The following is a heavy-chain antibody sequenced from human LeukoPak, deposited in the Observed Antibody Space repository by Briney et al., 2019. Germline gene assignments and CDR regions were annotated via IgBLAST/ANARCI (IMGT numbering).Heavy chain of an antibody. J-gene: IGHJ4*02. V-gene: IGHV3-30*02. Sequence: GGSLRLSCAASGFTFSGYGMHWVRQAPGKGLEWVAFVRYDSSNKYYADSVKGRFTVSRDNSKNMLYLQMNSLRAEDTAVYYCAGYYGFGYWGQGTLVTVSS. D-gene: IGHD3-10*01. CDR3: AGYYGFGY. CDR1: GFTFSGYG. CDR2: VRYDSSNK.